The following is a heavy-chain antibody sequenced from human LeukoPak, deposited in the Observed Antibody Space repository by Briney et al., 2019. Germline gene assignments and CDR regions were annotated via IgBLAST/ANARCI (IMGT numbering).Heavy chain of an antibody. CDR3: ARGGMATWPKQLKPFDY. CDR1: GYSFTSYW. J-gene: IGHJ4*02. D-gene: IGHD5-24*01. Sequence: GESLQISCKGSGYSFTSYWIGWVRQMPGKGLEWMGIIYPGDSDTRYSPSFQGQVTISADKSISTAYLQWSSLKASDTAMYYCARGGMATWPKQLKPFDYRGQGTLVTVSS. CDR2: IYPGDSDT. V-gene: IGHV5-51*01.